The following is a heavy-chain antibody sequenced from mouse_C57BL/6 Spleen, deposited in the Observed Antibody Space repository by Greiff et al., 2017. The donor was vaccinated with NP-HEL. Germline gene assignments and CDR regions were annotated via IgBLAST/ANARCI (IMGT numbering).Heavy chain of an antibody. D-gene: IGHD2-3*01. J-gene: IGHJ2*01. Sequence: EVNVVESGGGLVKPGGSLKLSCAASGFTFSSYTMSWVRQTPEKRLEWVATISGGGGNTYYPDSVKGRFTISRDNAKNTLYLQMSSLRSEDTALYYCARLDGYPDYWGQGTTLTVSS. CDR2: ISGGGGNT. CDR1: GFTFSSYT. CDR3: ARLDGYPDY. V-gene: IGHV5-9*01.